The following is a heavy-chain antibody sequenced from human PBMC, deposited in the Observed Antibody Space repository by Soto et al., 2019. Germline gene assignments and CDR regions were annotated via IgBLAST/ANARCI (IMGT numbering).Heavy chain of an antibody. V-gene: IGHV3-74*01. J-gene: IGHJ5*02. CDR3: ARVTELWLPGPYWFDP. CDR1: GFTFSSYW. D-gene: IGHD5-18*01. Sequence: GGSLRLSCAASGFTFSSYWMHWVRQAPGKGLVWVSRINSDGSSTSYADSVKGRFTISRDNAKNTLYLQMNSLRAEDTAVYYCARVTELWLPGPYWFDPWGQGTLVTVSS. CDR2: INSDGSST.